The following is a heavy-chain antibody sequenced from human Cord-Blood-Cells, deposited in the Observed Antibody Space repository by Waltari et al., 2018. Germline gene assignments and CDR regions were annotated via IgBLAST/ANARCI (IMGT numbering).Heavy chain of an antibody. CDR3: ARTVYSGSSVDY. J-gene: IGHJ4*02. Sequence: QVQLQQWGAGLLKPSETLSLTCAVDGGSFSGYYWSWLRQPPGTGLEWFGEINHRGSTHDNPSLKGRVTRSVATSKNQFSLKLSAVTAADTAVYYWARTVYSGSSVDYWGQGTLVTVSS. CDR1: GGSFSGYY. D-gene: IGHD1-26*01. CDR2: INHRGST. V-gene: IGHV4-34*01.